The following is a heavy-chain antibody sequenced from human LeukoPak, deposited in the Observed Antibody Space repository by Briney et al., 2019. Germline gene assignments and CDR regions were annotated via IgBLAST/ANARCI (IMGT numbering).Heavy chain of an antibody. CDR2: IIPIFGTA. J-gene: IGHJ4*02. CDR3: ARDRSLYYYDSSGYYYPH. V-gene: IGHV1-69*05. CDR1: GGTFSSYA. D-gene: IGHD3-22*01. Sequence: GASVKVSCKASGGTFSSYAISWVRQAPGQGHEWMGGIIPIFGTANYAQKFQGRVTITTDESTSTAYMELSSLRSEDTAVYYCARDRSLYYYDSSGYYYPHWGQGTLLTVSS.